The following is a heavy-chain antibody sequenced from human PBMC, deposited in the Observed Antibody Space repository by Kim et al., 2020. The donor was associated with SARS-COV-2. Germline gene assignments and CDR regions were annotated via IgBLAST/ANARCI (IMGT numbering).Heavy chain of an antibody. V-gene: IGHV3-23*01. CDR3: ARELRRRFGSGVDS. J-gene: IGHJ5*01. D-gene: IGHD3-16*01. Sequence: AASVRGRFTISRDNSKNTLYLQTNSLRAEDTAIHYCARELRRRFGSGVDSCGQGTVVTVSS.